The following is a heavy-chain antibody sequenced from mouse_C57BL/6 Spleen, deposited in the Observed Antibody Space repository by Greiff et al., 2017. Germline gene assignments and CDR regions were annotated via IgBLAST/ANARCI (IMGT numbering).Heavy chain of an antibody. Sequence: VQLKESVAELVRPGASVKLSCTASGFNIKNTYMHWVKQRPEQGLEWIGRIDPANGNTKYAPKFQGKATITADQSSNTAYLQLSSLTSEDTAIYYCAIVYYYGSSYWYFDVWGTGTTVTVSS. J-gene: IGHJ1*03. CDR3: AIVYYYGSSYWYFDV. D-gene: IGHD1-1*01. CDR2: IDPANGNT. V-gene: IGHV14-3*01. CDR1: GFNIKNTY.